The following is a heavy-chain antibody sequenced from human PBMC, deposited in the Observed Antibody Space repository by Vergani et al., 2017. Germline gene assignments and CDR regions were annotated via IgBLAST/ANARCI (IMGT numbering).Heavy chain of an antibody. CDR1: GFTFSDYY. Sequence: QVQLVESGGGLVKPGGSLRLSCAASGFTFSDYYMSWIRQAPGKGLEWVSYISSSSSYTNYADSVKGRFTISRDNAKNSLYLQMNSLRAEDTAVYYCARVRKDLVGDEDNWYFDLWGRGTLVTVSS. J-gene: IGHJ2*01. CDR3: ARVRKDLVGDEDNWYFDL. CDR2: ISSSSSYT. D-gene: IGHD1-26*01. V-gene: IGHV3-11*06.